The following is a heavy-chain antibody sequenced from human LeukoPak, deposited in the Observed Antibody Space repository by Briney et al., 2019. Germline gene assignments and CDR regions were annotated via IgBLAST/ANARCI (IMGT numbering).Heavy chain of an antibody. CDR1: GYTFTGYY. D-gene: IGHD5-12*01. V-gene: IGHV1-2*02. Sequence: GASVKVSCKASGYTFTGYYMHWVRQAPGQGLEWMGWINPNSGGTNYAQKFQGRVTMTRDTSISTAYMELSGLRSDDMAVYFCAGKASESGYFSYWGQGTLVTVSS. CDR2: INPNSGGT. J-gene: IGHJ4*02. CDR3: AGKASESGYFSY.